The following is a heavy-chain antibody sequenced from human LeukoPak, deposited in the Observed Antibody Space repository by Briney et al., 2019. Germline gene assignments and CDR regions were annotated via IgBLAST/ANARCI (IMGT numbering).Heavy chain of an antibody. Sequence: GRSLRLSCAASGFTFSSYAMSWVRQAPGKGLEWVSAISGSGGSTYYADSVKGRFTISRDNSKNTLYLQMNSLRAEDTAVYYCAKDPHYYGSGSDYWGQGTLVTVSS. CDR1: GFTFSSYA. CDR2: ISGSGGST. CDR3: AKDPHYYGSGSDY. J-gene: IGHJ4*02. V-gene: IGHV3-23*01. D-gene: IGHD3-10*01.